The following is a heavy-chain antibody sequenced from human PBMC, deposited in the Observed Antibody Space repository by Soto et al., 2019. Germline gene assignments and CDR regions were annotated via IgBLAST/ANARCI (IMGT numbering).Heavy chain of an antibody. CDR3: ARDPPRGGGSD. D-gene: IGHD3-16*01. V-gene: IGHV3-33*01. Sequence: QVQLVESGGGVVQPGRSLRLSCAASGFTFSSYGMHWVRQAPGKGLEWVAVIWYDGSNKYYADSVKGRFTISRDNSKNTLYLQMNSRRAEDTAVYYCARDPPRGGGSDWGQGTLVTVSS. CDR1: GFTFSSYG. CDR2: IWYDGSNK. J-gene: IGHJ4*02.